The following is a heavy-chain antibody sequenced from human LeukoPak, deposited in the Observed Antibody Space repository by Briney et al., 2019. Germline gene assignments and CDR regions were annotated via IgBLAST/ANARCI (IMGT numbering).Heavy chain of an antibody. J-gene: IGHJ4*02. CDR1: GFTVSSNY. CDR2: IRGSGGST. V-gene: IGHV3-23*01. CDR3: AKDPEGSNFDY. D-gene: IGHD1-26*01. Sequence: PGGSLRLSCAASGFTVSSNYMSWVRQAPGKGLEWVSGIRGSGGSTYYADSVKGRFTISRDNSKNTLYLQMNSLRAEDTAVYYCAKDPEGSNFDYWGQGTLVTVSS.